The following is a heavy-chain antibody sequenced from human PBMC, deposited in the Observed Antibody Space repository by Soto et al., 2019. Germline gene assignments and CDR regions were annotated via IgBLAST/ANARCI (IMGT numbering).Heavy chain of an antibody. Sequence: QVQLVQSGAEVKKPGSSVKVSCKASGDTSTTYGVDWVRQAPGQGPEWMGGIIPIFGSTNYAQKFRDRVTIPADKSTSTVYMEVTSLRSEDTAVYYCARVPLHKGYYYYYGMDVWGQGTTVTVSS. CDR2: IIPIFGST. D-gene: IGHD4-4*01. V-gene: IGHV1-69*06. J-gene: IGHJ6*02. CDR1: GDTSTTYG. CDR3: ARVPLHKGYYYYYGMDV.